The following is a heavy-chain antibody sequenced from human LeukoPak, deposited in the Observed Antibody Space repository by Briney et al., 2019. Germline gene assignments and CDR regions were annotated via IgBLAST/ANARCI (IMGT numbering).Heavy chain of an antibody. Sequence: SVKVSFKASGGTFSSYAISWVRQAPGQGLEWMGGIIPIFGTANYAQKFQGRVTITADESTSTAYMELSSLRSEDTAVYYCARELEGYCSGGSCPNWFDPWGQGTLVTVSS. V-gene: IGHV1-69*13. D-gene: IGHD2-15*01. CDR1: GGTFSSYA. CDR2: IIPIFGTA. J-gene: IGHJ5*02. CDR3: ARELEGYCSGGSCPNWFDP.